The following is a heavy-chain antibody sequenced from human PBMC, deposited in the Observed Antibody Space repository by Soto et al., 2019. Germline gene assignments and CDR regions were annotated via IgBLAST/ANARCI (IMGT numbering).Heavy chain of an antibody. J-gene: IGHJ5*02. CDR2: ISSSSGYI. D-gene: IGHD3-16*02. CDR1: GFTFSSYS. Sequence: EVQLVESGGGLVKPGGSLRLSCAASGFTFSSYSMNWVRQAPGKGLEWVSSISSSSGYIYYADSVKGRFTISRDNAKNSLYLQMNSLRAEDTAVYYCARDLVWFDPWGQGTLVTVSS. CDR3: ARDLVWFDP. V-gene: IGHV3-21*01.